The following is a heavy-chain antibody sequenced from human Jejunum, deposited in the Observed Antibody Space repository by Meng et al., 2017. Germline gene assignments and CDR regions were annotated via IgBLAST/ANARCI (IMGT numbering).Heavy chain of an antibody. CDR3: TRESIYNNRDDFDY. J-gene: IGHJ4*02. Sequence: QVQLVQSGPEGKNPGASVNVSCKASGYTFTTFHIHWVRQAPGQGLEWMGVIRPSGGFTTTAQRFQGRVTMTSDASTSTVYMELSTLRSEDTAVYFCTRESIYNNRDDFDYWGQGTLVTVSS. D-gene: IGHD2/OR15-2a*01. V-gene: IGHV1-46*03. CDR1: GYTFTTFH. CDR2: IRPSGGFT.